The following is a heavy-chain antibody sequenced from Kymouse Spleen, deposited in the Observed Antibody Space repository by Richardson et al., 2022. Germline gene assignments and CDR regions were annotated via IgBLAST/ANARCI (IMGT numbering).Heavy chain of an antibody. D-gene: IGHD3-9*01. V-gene: IGHV3-33*01. Sequence: QVQLVESGGGVVQPGRSLRLSCAASGFTFSSYGMHWVRQAPGKGLEWVAVIWYDGSNKYYADSVKGRFTISRDNSKNTLYLQMNSLRAEDTAVYYCARDPNVLRYFDWLSHYYYYGMDVWGQGTTVTVSS. CDR2: IWYDGSNK. CDR1: GFTFSSYG. J-gene: IGHJ6*02. CDR3: ARDPNVLRYFDWLSHYYYYGMDV.